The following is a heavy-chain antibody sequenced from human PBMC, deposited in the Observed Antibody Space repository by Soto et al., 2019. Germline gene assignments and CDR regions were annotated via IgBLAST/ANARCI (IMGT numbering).Heavy chain of an antibody. J-gene: IGHJ4*02. Sequence: GGSLRLSCAASGFTFSSYGMHWVRQAPGKGLEWVAVIWYDGSNKYYADSVKGRFTISRDNSKNTLYLQMNSLRAEDTAVYYCAREESVVVAAPFDYWGQGTLVTVSS. CDR2: IWYDGSNK. CDR1: GFTFSSYG. D-gene: IGHD2-15*01. CDR3: AREESVVVAAPFDY. V-gene: IGHV3-33*01.